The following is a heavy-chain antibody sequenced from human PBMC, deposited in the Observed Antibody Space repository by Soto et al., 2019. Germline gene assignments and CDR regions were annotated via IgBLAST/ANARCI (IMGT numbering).Heavy chain of an antibody. CDR2: IYYSGST. CDR3: ARHRAQGGRGVIYY. CDR1: GSSIRSSSYY. D-gene: IGHD3-3*01. Sequence: SETLSLTGPVSGSSIRSSSYYWGWIRQPPGKGLEWIGSIYYSGSTYYNPSLKSRVTISVDTSKNQFSLKLSSVTAADTAVYYCARHRAQGGRGVIYYWGQGTLVTVSS. J-gene: IGHJ4*02. V-gene: IGHV4-39*01.